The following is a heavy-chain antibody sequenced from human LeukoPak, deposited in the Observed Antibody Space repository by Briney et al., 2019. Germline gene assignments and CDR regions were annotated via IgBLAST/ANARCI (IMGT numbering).Heavy chain of an antibody. D-gene: IGHD3-10*01. Sequence: SETLSLTCTVSGGSISSSSYYWGWIRQPPGKGLEWIGSIYYSGSTYYNPSLNSRVTISVDTSKNQFSLKLNSVTAADTAVYYCARHGVYGSGTYYWFDPWGQGTLVTVSS. CDR3: ARHGVYGSGTYYWFDP. V-gene: IGHV4-39*01. CDR1: GGSISSSSYY. J-gene: IGHJ5*02. CDR2: IYYSGST.